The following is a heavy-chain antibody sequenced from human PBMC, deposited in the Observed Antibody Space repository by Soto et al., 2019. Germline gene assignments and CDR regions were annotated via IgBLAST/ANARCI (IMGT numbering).Heavy chain of an antibody. J-gene: IGHJ3*02. V-gene: IGHV1-46*03. CDR1: GYTFTSYY. CDR3: ASTLIGYCSGGSCYFEAFDI. CDR2: INPSGGST. D-gene: IGHD2-15*01. Sequence: AASVKVSCKASGYTFTSYYMHWVRQAPGQGLEWMGIINPSGGSTSYAQKFQGRVTMTRDTSTSTVYMELSSLRSEDTAVYYCASTLIGYCSGGSCYFEAFDIWGQGTMVTVSS.